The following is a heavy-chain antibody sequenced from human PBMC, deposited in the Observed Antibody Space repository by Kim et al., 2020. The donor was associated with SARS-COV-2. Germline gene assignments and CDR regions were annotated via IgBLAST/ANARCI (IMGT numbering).Heavy chain of an antibody. D-gene: IGHD3-10*01. CDR3: ARDGPGQDAFHI. Sequence: DYEVSVKSRITITPDTSKNQFSLHLNSVTPEDSAVYYCARDGPGQDAFHIWGQGTMVTVSS. J-gene: IGHJ3*02. V-gene: IGHV6-1*01.